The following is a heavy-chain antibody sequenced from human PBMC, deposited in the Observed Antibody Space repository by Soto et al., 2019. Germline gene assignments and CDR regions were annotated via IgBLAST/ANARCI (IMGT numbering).Heavy chain of an antibody. V-gene: IGHV3-21*06. Sequence: GSLRLCCAASGFTFSSYNMNWVRQAPGKGLEWVSSISTSSSYIYYADSVKGRFTISRDNAKNSLYLQMNSLRAEDTAVYYCARAYNYYYYMDVWGKGTTVTVSS. J-gene: IGHJ6*03. CDR2: ISTSSSYI. CDR3: ARAYNYYYYMDV. CDR1: GFTFSSYN.